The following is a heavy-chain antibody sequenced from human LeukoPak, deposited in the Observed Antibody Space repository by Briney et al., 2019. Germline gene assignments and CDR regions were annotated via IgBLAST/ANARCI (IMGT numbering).Heavy chain of an antibody. CDR1: CGSISSYY. D-gene: IGHD3-9*01. Sequence: TTAETLSLTCTVCCGSISSYYGSWIRQPPGKGLEWSVYIYNSCSTNYNPSLKSQVTISVDTSKNHFSLKLSSVTAADTAVYYCARGRGYFDWLPTHFDYWGQGTLVPVSS. J-gene: IGHJ4*02. CDR3: ARGRGYFDWLPTHFDY. V-gene: IGHV4-59*01. CDR2: IYNSCST.